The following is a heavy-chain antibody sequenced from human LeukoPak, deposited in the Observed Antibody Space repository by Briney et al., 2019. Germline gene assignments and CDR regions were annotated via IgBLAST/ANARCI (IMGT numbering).Heavy chain of an antibody. J-gene: IGHJ6*03. CDR3: ARPGDFHYMDV. D-gene: IGHD7-27*01. Sequence: KPSETLSLTCTVSGGSISSSSYYWGWIRHPPGKGLEWIGSIYYSGSTYYNPSLKSRVTISVDTSKNQFSLKLSSVTAADTAVYYCARPGDFHYMDVWGKGTTVTVSS. CDR1: GGSISSSSYY. CDR2: IYYSGST. V-gene: IGHV4-39*01.